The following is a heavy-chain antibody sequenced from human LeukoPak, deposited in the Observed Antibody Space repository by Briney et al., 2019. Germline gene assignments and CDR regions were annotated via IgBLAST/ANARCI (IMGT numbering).Heavy chain of an antibody. CDR1: GGSLSSSSYY. CDR3: ARRLRRTHYCDY. CDR2: IYYSGST. Sequence: PETLSLTRTVSGGSLSSSSYYWGWIRQPPGKGLEWLGTIYYSGSTFSNPSFRSRVTISVDTSQNQFSLKLSSVTAADTAVYYCARRLRRTHYCDYGGQGTLVTVSS. D-gene: IGHD1/OR15-1a*01. V-gene: IGHV4-39*01. J-gene: IGHJ4*02.